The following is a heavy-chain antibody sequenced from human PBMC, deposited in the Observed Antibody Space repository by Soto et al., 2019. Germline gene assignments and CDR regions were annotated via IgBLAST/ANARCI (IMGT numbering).Heavy chain of an antibody. CDR1: GFTFGDYA. J-gene: IGHJ4*02. V-gene: IGHV3-49*05. D-gene: IGHD3-22*01. CDR3: ARVGSASLMVVVIADH. Sequence: EAQVVESGGALVKPGRSLRLSCTTSGFTFGDYAMSWFRQAPGKGLEWVGFIRSKGYGGTTQYAASVKGRFTISRDDSESIAYLQMDSLKTEDTALYYCARVGSASLMVVVIADHWGQGTQVTVSS. CDR2: IRSKGYGGTT.